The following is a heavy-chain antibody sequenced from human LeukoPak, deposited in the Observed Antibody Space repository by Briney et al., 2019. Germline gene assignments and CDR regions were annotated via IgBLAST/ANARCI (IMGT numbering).Heavy chain of an antibody. D-gene: IGHD6-19*01. CDR2: ISGSGGST. Sequence: GGSLRLSCAASGFTFSSYAMSWVRQAPGKGLEWVSAISGSGGSTYYADSVKGRFTISKDNSKNTLYLQMNSLRAEDTAVYYCAKDWWGSSGWYGAFDIWGQGTMVTVSS. J-gene: IGHJ3*02. CDR1: GFTFSSYA. CDR3: AKDWWGSSGWYGAFDI. V-gene: IGHV3-23*01.